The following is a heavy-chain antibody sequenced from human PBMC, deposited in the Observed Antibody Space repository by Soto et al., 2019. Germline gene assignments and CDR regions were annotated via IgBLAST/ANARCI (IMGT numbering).Heavy chain of an antibody. J-gene: IGHJ5*02. CDR1: GDSITSTTNY. V-gene: IGHV4-39*01. CDR2: IYYSGVT. Sequence: KASETLSLTCTVSGDSITSTTNYWGWIRLPPGKGLEWIGSIYYSGVTYANPSLKSRVAISFDKSKNQFSLKLNSVTAADTAMYYCARHEIIERRLSCFAPWGQGTLVTVSS. CDR3: ARHEIIERRLSCFAP. D-gene: IGHD1-1*01.